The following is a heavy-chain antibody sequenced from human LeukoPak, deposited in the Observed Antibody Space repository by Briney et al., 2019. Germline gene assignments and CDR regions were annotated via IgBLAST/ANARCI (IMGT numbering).Heavy chain of an antibody. CDR2: FDPEDGET. Sequence: ASVKVSCKVSGYTLTELSMHWVRQAPGKGLEWMGGFDPEDGETIYAQKFQGRVTMTEDTSTDTAYMELSSLRSEGTAVYYCATGVAGTTGSSAFDIWGQGTMVTVSS. J-gene: IGHJ3*02. CDR1: GYTLTELS. CDR3: ATGVAGTTGSSAFDI. D-gene: IGHD1-7*01. V-gene: IGHV1-24*01.